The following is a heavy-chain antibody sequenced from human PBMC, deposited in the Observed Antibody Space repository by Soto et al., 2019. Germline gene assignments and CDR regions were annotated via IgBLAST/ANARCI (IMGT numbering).Heavy chain of an antibody. J-gene: IGHJ4*02. Sequence: PGGSLRLSCAASGFIFNNYPMSWVRQAPGKGLERVSSISGTSGITYYADSVKGRFTISRDNSKNTLYLQLNTLRAEDTAVYYCARGSVTVVVTFDYWGQGALVTVSS. V-gene: IGHV3-23*01. CDR1: GFIFNNYP. D-gene: IGHD3-22*01. CDR3: ARGSVTVVVTFDY. CDR2: ISGTSGIT.